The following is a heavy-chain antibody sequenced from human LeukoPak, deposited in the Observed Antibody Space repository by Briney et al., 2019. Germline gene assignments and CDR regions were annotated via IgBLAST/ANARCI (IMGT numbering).Heavy chain of an antibody. D-gene: IGHD2-2*01. J-gene: IGHJ6*03. CDR2: ISGSDDGT. CDR3: ARWLGYCSSTSCYGRGGSSGYYYYYMDV. V-gene: IGHV3-23*01. CDR1: GFTFSTYA. Sequence: GGSLRLSCAASGFTFSTYAMSWVRQIPGKGLEWVSAISGSDDGTYYADSVKGRFTISRDNAKNSLYLQMNSLRAEDTAVYYCARWLGYCSSTSCYGRGGSSGYYYYYMDVWGKGTTVTVSS.